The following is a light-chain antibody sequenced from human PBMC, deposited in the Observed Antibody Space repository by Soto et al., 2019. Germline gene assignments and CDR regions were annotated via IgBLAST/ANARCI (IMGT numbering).Light chain of an antibody. CDR3: QQTNYFPPA. CDR1: QTIGSS. Sequence: DIQMTQSPSSVSAAVGDRVTIACRASQTIGSSLAWYQQKPGKAPKVLIYAASNLQSGVPSRFSGSGSGTDFTLIISSLQPEDFATYYCQQTNYFPPAFGPGTKVDIK. J-gene: IGKJ3*01. V-gene: IGKV1D-12*01. CDR2: AAS.